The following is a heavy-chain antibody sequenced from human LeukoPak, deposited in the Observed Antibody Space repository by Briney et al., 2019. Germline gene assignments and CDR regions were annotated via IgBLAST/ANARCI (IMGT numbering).Heavy chain of an antibody. J-gene: IGHJ5*02. V-gene: IGHV1-69*13. Sequence: GASVKVSCKASGGTFSSYAISWVRQAPGQGLEWMGGIIPIFGTANYAQKFQGRVTITADESTSTAYMELSSLRSEDTAVYYCASTFFDYGDPRGGSYWFDPWGQGTLVTVSS. CDR3: ASTFFDYGDPRGGSYWFDP. D-gene: IGHD4-17*01. CDR2: IIPIFGTA. CDR1: GGTFSSYA.